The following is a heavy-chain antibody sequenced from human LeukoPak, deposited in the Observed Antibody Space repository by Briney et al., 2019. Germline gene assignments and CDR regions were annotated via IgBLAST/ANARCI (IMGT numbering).Heavy chain of an antibody. CDR1: GYTFSGSD. CDR2: ININTGNP. CDR3: ARALQRAAAGTALVGY. V-gene: IGHV7-4-1*02. Sequence: GASVKVSCKASGYTFSGSDMNWVRQAPGQGLEWMGWININTGNPTYVQHFTGRFVFSLDTSVSTAYLQISSLKAEDTAVYYCARALQRAAAGTALVGYWGQGTLVTVSS. J-gene: IGHJ4*02. D-gene: IGHD6-13*01.